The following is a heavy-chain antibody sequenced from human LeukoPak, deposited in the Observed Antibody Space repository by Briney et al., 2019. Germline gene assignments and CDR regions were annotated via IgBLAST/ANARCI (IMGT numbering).Heavy chain of an antibody. V-gene: IGHV3-23*01. Sequence: GGSLRLSCAASGFSFSSYAMSWVRQAPGKGLEWVSGISGSGGNTYYADSVNGRFTISRDNSKNTLFLQMNSLRAEDTAVYYCARDRESSSKGHFDYWGQGTLVTVSS. CDR3: ARDRESSSKGHFDY. CDR2: ISGSGGNT. D-gene: IGHD2-15*01. J-gene: IGHJ4*02. CDR1: GFSFSSYA.